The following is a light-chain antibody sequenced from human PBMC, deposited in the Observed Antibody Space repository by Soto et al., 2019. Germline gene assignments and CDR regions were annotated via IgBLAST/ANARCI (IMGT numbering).Light chain of an antibody. V-gene: IGKV1-33*01. J-gene: IGKJ5*01. CDR1: QSIRNW. Sequence: DIHLSQFPSTLSASVRDMFTMTCRASQSIRNWLAWYQDKPGKAPKLLIYDASNLETGVPSRFSGSGSGTDFTFTISNLKPEDIETYYCKQYDNLTTFGQGTQREIK. CDR3: KQYDNLTT. CDR2: DAS.